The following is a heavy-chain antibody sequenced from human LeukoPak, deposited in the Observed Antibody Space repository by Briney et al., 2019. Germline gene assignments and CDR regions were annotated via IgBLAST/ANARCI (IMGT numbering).Heavy chain of an antibody. CDR2: FDPEYVET. Sequence: ASVKVSCKVSGYALSESSIHWVRQTPGEGFEWMGGFDPEYVETTYAQKFRGRVAMTEDTSTDTAYMELINLRSDDTAVYYCARDRGFRAYCGGDCYDAFDIWGQGTMVTVSS. CDR3: ARDRGFRAYCGGDCYDAFDI. D-gene: IGHD2-21*01. V-gene: IGHV1-24*01. J-gene: IGHJ3*02. CDR1: GYALSESS.